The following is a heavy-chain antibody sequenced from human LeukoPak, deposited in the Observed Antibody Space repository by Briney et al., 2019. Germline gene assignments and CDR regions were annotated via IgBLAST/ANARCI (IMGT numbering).Heavy chain of an antibody. CDR3: ARRRSSGYSGPDAFDI. D-gene: IGHD3-22*01. CDR1: GYSISSGYY. Sequence: SETLSLTCAVSGYSISSGYYWGWIRQPPGKGLEWIGSIYYSGSTYYNPSLKSRVTISVDTSKNQFSLKLSSVTAADTAVYYCARRRSSGYSGPDAFDIWGQGTMVTVSS. V-gene: IGHV4-38-2*01. CDR2: IYYSGST. J-gene: IGHJ3*02.